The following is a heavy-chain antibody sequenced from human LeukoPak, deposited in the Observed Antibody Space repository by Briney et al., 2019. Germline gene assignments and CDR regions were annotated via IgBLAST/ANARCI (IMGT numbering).Heavy chain of an antibody. J-gene: IGHJ6*03. CDR3: ARSWTKTNYHYMDV. V-gene: IGHV1-2*06. Sequence: ASVKVSCKASGYTFTDYYIHWVRQAPGQGLEWMGRINPKSGGTNYAQKFQGRFTMTRDTSISTAYMEPNNLRSDDTAVFYCARSWTKTNYHYMDVWAKGTTVTVS. CDR1: GYTFTDYY. D-gene: IGHD1-14*01. CDR2: INPKSGGT.